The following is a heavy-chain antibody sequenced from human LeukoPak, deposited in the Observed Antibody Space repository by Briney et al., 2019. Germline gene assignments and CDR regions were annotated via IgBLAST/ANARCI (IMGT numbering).Heavy chain of an antibody. CDR1: GGSFSGYY. CDR3: ARVRRFSYYYDSSGSIRAPFDY. CDR2: INHSGST. D-gene: IGHD3-22*01. V-gene: IGHV4-34*01. Sequence: PSETLSLTCAVYGGSFSGYYWSWIRQPPGKGLEWIGEINHSGSTNYNPSLKSRVTISVDTSKNQFSLKLSSVTAADTAVYYCARVRRFSYYYDSSGSIRAPFDYWGQGTLVTVS. J-gene: IGHJ4*02.